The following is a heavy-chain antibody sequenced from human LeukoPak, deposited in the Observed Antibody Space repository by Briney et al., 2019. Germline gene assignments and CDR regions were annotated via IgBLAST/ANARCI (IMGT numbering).Heavy chain of an antibody. D-gene: IGHD3-22*01. CDR2: ISGSGGNT. CDR3: ASAGSSGYHDY. CDR1: GFTFSSYA. J-gene: IGHJ4*02. Sequence: PGGSLRLSCAASGFTFSSYAMSWVRQAPGKGLEWVSAISGSGGNTCYADSVKGRFTISRDNSKGTLYLQMNSLRAEDTAVYYCASAGSSGYHDYWGQGTLVTVSS. V-gene: IGHV3-23*01.